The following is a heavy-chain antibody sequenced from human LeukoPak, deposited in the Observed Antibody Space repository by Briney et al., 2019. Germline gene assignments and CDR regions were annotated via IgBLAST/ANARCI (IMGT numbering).Heavy chain of an antibody. Sequence: PGRSLRLSCAASGFTFSSYGMNWVRQAPGKGLEWVAVISYDGSNTYYADSVKGRFTISRDNSKNTLYLQMNSLRAEDTAVYYCAKEMSSGLPDCWGQGTLVTVSS. CDR1: GFTFSSYG. D-gene: IGHD6-19*01. V-gene: IGHV3-30*18. CDR2: ISYDGSNT. J-gene: IGHJ4*02. CDR3: AKEMSSGLPDC.